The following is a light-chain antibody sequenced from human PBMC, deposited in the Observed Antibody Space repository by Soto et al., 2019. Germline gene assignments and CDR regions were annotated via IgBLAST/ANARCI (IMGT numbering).Light chain of an antibody. J-gene: IGLJ1*01. CDR2: DVS. V-gene: IGLV2-14*01. CDR1: SSDVGGYNY. CDR3: SSYTSSSTLV. Sequence: QSVLNQPASVPGSPGQSITISCTGTSSDVGGYNYVSWYQQHPGKAPKLMIYDVSKRPSGVSNRFSGSQSGNTASLTISGLQAEDEADYYCSSYTSSSTLVFGTGTKVTVL.